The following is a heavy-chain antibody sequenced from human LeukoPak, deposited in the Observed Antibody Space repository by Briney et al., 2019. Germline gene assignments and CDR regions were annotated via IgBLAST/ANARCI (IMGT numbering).Heavy chain of an antibody. CDR3: ARTPWDTRNYYMDV. D-gene: IGHD1-14*01. J-gene: IGHJ6*03. V-gene: IGHV5-51*01. CDR1: GYTFISHW. CDR2: IYPGDSDT. Sequence: GESLKISCKGSGYTFISHWIGWVRQMPGKGLEWMGIIYPGDSDTRYSPSFQGQVTISADKSISTAYLQWSSLKASDTAMYYCARTPWDTRNYYMDVWGKGTTVTVSS.